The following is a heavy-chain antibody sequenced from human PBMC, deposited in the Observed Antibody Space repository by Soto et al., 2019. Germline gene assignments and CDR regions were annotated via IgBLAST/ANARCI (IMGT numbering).Heavy chain of an antibody. CDR3: AREISSSWFDP. D-gene: IGHD3-10*01. CDR1: GFTFSSYS. J-gene: IGHJ5*02. V-gene: IGHV3-21*01. Sequence: EVQLVESGGGLVKPGGSLRLSCAASGFTFSSYSMNWVRQAPGKGLEWVSSISSSSSYIYYADSVKGRFTISRDNVKNSLYLQMNSLSAEDTAVYYCAREISSSWFDPWGQGTLVTVSS. CDR2: ISSSSSYI.